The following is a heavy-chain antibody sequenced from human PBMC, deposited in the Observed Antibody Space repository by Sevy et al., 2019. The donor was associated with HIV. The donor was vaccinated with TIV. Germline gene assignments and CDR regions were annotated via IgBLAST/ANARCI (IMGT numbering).Heavy chain of an antibody. CDR3: ARRPGSSFDY. D-gene: IGHD3-10*01. V-gene: IGHV5-51*01. CDR1: GYSFTTYW. CDR2: IQPGDSDT. J-gene: IGHJ4*02. Sequence: GESLKISCKGSGYSFTTYWIGWVRQTPGKGLEWMGIIQPGDSDTRYSPSFQGQVTISADKSISTAYLQLTSLKASDTAMYYCARRPGSSFDYWGQGSLVTVSS.